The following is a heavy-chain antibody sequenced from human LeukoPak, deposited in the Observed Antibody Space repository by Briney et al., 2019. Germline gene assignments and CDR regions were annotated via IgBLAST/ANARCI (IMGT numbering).Heavy chain of an antibody. D-gene: IGHD1-7*01. J-gene: IGHJ6*03. CDR1: GGTFSSYA. V-gene: IGHV1-69*06. CDR2: IIPIFGTA. Sequence: GASVKVSCKASGGTFSSYAISWVRQAPGQGLEWMGGIIPIFGTANYAQKFQGRVTITADKSTSTAYMELSSLRSEDTAVYYCARGYSGNFPYNYYYYYMDVWGKGTTVTVSS. CDR3: ARGYSGNFPYNYYYYYMDV.